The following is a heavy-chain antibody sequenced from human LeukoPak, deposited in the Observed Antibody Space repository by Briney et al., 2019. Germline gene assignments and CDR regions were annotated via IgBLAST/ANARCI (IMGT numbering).Heavy chain of an antibody. CDR3: ARDLNDYGGNERSWDAFDI. Sequence: GASVKVSCKASGYTFTSYGISWVRQAPGQGLEWMGWTSAYNGNTNYAQKLQGRVTMTTDTSTSTAYMELSSLRSEDTAVYYCARDLNDYGGNERSWDAFDIWGQGTMVTVSS. V-gene: IGHV1-18*01. D-gene: IGHD4-23*01. J-gene: IGHJ3*02. CDR2: TSAYNGNT. CDR1: GYTFTSYG.